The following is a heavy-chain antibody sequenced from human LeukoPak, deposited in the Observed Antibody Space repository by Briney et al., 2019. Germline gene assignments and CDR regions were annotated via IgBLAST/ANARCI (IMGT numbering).Heavy chain of an antibody. CDR2: IYYSGST. J-gene: IGHJ5*02. V-gene: IGHV4-59*01. D-gene: IGHD4-17*01. CDR3: ARHMTTVMGNWFDP. Sequence: SETLSLTCTVSGGSISSYYWSWIRQPPGKGLEWIGYIYYSGSTNYNPSLKSRATISVDTSKNQFSLKLSSVTAADTAVYYCARHMTTVMGNWFDPWGQGTLVTVSS. CDR1: GGSISSYY.